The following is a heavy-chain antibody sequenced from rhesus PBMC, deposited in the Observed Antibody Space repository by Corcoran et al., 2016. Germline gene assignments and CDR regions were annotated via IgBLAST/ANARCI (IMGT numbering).Heavy chain of an antibody. D-gene: IGHD1-44*01. CDR1: GGSISSSYYY. V-gene: IGHV4-122*02. J-gene: IGHJ5-2*02. CDR3: ARQVVGTHLDV. Sequence: QVQLQESGPGLVKPSETLSLTCAVSGGSISSSYYYWSWYRQAPGKGREWIGYLSYMRRTSHTPSRTSRVTISRDTSMNRFSLKRSSVPAADTAVYYCARQVVGTHLDVWGRGVLVTVSS. CDR2: LSYMRRT.